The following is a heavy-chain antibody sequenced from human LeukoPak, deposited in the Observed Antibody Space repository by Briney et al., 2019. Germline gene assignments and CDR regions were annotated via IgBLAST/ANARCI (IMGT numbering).Heavy chain of an antibody. J-gene: IGHJ4*01. Sequence: GGSLRLSCAASGFTFSNSAMSWVRQAPGKGLEWVSTLSGSGITTYYADSVKGRFTISRDNSKNTLYLQMNSLRAEDTAVYYCARGIYSSGWSYFDCWGHGTLVTVSS. V-gene: IGHV3-23*01. CDR1: GFTFSNSA. D-gene: IGHD6-19*01. CDR2: LSGSGITT. CDR3: ARGIYSSGWSYFDC.